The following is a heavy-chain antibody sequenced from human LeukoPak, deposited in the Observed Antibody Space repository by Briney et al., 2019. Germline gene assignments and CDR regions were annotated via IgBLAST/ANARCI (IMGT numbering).Heavy chain of an antibody. J-gene: IGHJ4*02. CDR1: GGSISSYY. CDR3: ARQSPARYSGSYSADY. V-gene: IGHV4-4*07. CDR2: IYTSGST. D-gene: IGHD1-26*01. Sequence: PSETLSLTCTGSGGSISSYYWSWIRQPAGKGLEWIGGIYTSGSTNYNPSLKSRVTMSVDTSKNQFSLKVSSVTAADTAVYYCARQSPARYSGSYSADYWGQGTLVTVSS.